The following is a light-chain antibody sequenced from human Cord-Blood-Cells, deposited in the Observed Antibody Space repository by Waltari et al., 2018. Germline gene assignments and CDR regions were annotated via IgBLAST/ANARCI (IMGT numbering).Light chain of an antibody. CDR2: DVS. J-gene: IGLJ3*02. Sequence: QSALTQPASVSGSPGQSITISCTGTSSDDGGYNYVSWYQQHPGKAPKLMIYDVSKRPSGVSNRFSGSKSGNTVSLTISGLQAEDEADYYCSSYTSSSTWVFGGGTKLTVL. V-gene: IGLV2-14*01. CDR1: SSDDGGYNY. CDR3: SSYTSSSTWV.